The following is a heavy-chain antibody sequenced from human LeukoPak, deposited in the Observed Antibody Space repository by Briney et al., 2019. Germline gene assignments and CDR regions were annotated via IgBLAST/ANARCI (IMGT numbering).Heavy chain of an antibody. D-gene: IGHD3-10*01. CDR2: ISRGSSNI. Sequence: KTGGSLRLSCGASGFTLSSYCMNWVSQHPGKGLEWVSYISRGSSNIYYADSMRGRLTIARDNAKNSLFLQMNSLRAEDTAVYYCARGENYYYSGSSLLPFDYWGQGTLVTVSS. CDR1: GFTLSSYC. CDR3: ARGENYYYSGSSLLPFDY. V-gene: IGHV3-21*05. J-gene: IGHJ4*02.